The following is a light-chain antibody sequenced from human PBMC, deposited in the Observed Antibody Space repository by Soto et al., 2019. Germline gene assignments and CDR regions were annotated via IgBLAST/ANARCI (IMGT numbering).Light chain of an antibody. CDR3: QQYNNWPPWT. CDR2: GAS. CDR1: QTVSSN. Sequence: EVLMTQSPATLSVSPGEWATLSCRASQTVSSNLAWYQQKPGQAPRLLIYGASTRATGIPARFSGSGSGTEFTLTISSLQAEDFAVYYCQQYNNWPPWTFGQGTKVEIK. V-gene: IGKV3-15*01. J-gene: IGKJ1*01.